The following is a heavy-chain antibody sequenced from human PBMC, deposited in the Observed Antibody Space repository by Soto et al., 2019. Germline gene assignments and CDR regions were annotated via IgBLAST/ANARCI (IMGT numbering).Heavy chain of an antibody. Sequence: QITLKESGPPLVKPTQTLTLTCTFSGFSLSTSGVGVGWIRQPPGKALEWLALIYWDDDKRYSPSLKSRLTITKDNSKNQVVLTMTNMDPVDTATYYCAHYARGPVNFDYWGQGTLVTVSS. D-gene: IGHD2-8*01. CDR2: IYWDDDK. CDR3: AHYARGPVNFDY. J-gene: IGHJ4*02. V-gene: IGHV2-5*02. CDR1: GFSLSTSGVG.